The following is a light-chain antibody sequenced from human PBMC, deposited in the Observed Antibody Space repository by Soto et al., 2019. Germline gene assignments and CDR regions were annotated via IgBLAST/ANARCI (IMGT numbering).Light chain of an antibody. J-gene: IGKJ1*01. V-gene: IGKV1-5*01. CDR3: QQYKSFWT. CDR2: DVS. CDR1: QSIGTW. Sequence: DIQMTQSPSTLSASVGDGVTITCRASQSIGTWLAWYQQKPGKAPKVLIYDVSSLKSGVPSRFSGSASATEFTLTISNLQPDDFATYYCQQYKSFWTFGQGTKVEIK.